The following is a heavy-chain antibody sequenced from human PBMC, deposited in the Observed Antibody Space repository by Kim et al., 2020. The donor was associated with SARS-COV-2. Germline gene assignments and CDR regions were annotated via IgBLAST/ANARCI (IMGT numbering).Heavy chain of an antibody. Sequence: ASVKVSCKASGYTFTSYAMNWVRQAPGQGLEWMGWINTNTGNPTYAQGFTGRFVFSLDTSVSTAYLQISSLKAEDTAVYYCARSEYYYDSSGYRNWGQGTLVTVSS. V-gene: IGHV7-4-1*02. J-gene: IGHJ4*02. CDR1: GYTFTSYA. D-gene: IGHD3-22*01. CDR2: INTNTGNP. CDR3: ARSEYYYDSSGYRN.